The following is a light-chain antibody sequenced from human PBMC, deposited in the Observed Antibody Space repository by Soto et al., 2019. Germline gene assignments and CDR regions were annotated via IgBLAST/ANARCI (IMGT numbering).Light chain of an antibody. CDR1: QDIGSV. CDR2: GAS. J-gene: IGKJ1*01. V-gene: IGKV1-8*01. Sequence: AIRMTQSPSSLSASIGDTVTITCRASQDIGSVLAWYQQKPGTAPKVLISGASDLHGGVPSRFSGSGSRTEFTLTISSLQPDDFATYYCQQYKSYWTFGQGTKVDI. CDR3: QQYKSYWT.